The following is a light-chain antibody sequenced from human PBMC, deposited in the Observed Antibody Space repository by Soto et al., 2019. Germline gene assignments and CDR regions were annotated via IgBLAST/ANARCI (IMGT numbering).Light chain of an antibody. CDR2: GNN. V-gene: IGLV1-40*01. CDR1: SSNIGAGYD. J-gene: IGLJ7*01. CDR3: QSYDSSLSGAV. Sequence: QSVLTQPPSVSGDPGQRVTISCTGSSSNIGAGYDVHWYQQLPGTAPKLLIYGNNNRPSGVPDRFSGSKSGTSASLAITGLQAEDEADYYCQSYDSSLSGAVFGGGTQLTVL.